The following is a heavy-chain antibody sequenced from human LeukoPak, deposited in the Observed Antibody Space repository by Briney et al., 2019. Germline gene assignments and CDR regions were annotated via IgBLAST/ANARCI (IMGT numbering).Heavy chain of an antibody. Sequence: SGGSLRLSCAASGFTFSSYWMHWVRQAPGKGLVWVSRINSDGSSTSYADSVKGRFTISRDNAKNTLYLQMNSLRAEDTAVYYCAKEPINWNYYFDYWGQGTLVTVSS. CDR1: GFTFSSYW. V-gene: IGHV3-74*01. D-gene: IGHD1-7*01. J-gene: IGHJ4*02. CDR2: INSDGSST. CDR3: AKEPINWNYYFDY.